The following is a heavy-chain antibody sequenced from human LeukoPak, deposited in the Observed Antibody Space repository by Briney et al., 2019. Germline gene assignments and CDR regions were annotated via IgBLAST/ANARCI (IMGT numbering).Heavy chain of an antibody. CDR1: GGSISSGSYY. D-gene: IGHD3-3*01. Sequence: PSETLSLTCTVSGGSISSGSYYWSWIRQPAGKGLEWIGRIYTSGSTNYNPSLKSRVTISVDTSKNQFSLKLSSVTAADTAVYYCARATHYDFGIDPWGQGTLVTVSS. CDR3: ARATHYDFGIDP. J-gene: IGHJ5*02. CDR2: IYTSGST. V-gene: IGHV4-61*02.